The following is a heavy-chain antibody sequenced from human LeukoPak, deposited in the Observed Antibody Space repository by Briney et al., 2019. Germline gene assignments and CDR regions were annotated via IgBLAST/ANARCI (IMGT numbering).Heavy chain of an antibody. CDR3: ARYARGVVVPAASIYYGMDV. Sequence: SETLSLTCTVSGGSFSSGSYYWSWIRQPPGTGLEWIGYIYYSGSTNYNPSLKSRVTISVDMSKNQFSLKLSSVTAADTAVYYCARYARGVVVPAASIYYGMDVWGKGTTVTVSS. J-gene: IGHJ6*04. CDR2: IYYSGST. D-gene: IGHD2-2*01. CDR1: GGSFSSGSYY. V-gene: IGHV4-61*01.